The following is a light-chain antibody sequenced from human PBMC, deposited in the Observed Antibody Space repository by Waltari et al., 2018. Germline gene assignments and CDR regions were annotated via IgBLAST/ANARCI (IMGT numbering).Light chain of an antibody. Sequence: QSALTQPASVSGSPGRSLTISFTGTGSDIADYHSFSWYQQHPGRAPKLIIYDVSERPSGVSTRFSGSKSGNTASLTISGLQPEDEADYYCSSYATSDTAFGGGTRVTVL. CDR2: DVS. CDR3: SSYATSDTA. CDR1: GSDIADYHS. J-gene: IGLJ3*02. V-gene: IGLV2-14*03.